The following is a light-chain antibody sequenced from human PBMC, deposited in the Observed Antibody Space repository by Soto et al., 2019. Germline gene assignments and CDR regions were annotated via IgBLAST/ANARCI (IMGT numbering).Light chain of an antibody. Sequence: QSALTQPPSVSGAPGQRVTISCTGSSSNIGAGYDVNWYQQLPETAPKLLIFGDSNRPSGVPDRFSGSKSGTSASLVITGLQADDEADYYRQSNDNGLSGSDVFGTGTKVTVL. CDR1: SSNIGAGYD. V-gene: IGLV1-40*01. CDR2: GDS. J-gene: IGLJ1*01. CDR3: QSNDNGLSGSDV.